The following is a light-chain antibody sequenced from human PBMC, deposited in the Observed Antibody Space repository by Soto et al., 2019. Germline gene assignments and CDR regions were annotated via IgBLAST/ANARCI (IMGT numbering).Light chain of an antibody. CDR2: KNN. J-gene: IGLJ2*01. CDR1: SSNIGTNY. Sequence: QSVLIQPPSSSGTPGQRVTISCSGSSSNIGTNYVYWYQQLPGTAPKLLIYKNNQRPSGVPDRFSGSKSGTSASLAISGLRSEDEADYYCAAWDASLSGVVFGGETKVTVL. V-gene: IGLV1-47*01. CDR3: AAWDASLSGVV.